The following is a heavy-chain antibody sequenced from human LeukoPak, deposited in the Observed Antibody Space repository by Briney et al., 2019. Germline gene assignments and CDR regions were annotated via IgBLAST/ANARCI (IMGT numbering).Heavy chain of an antibody. CDR1: GFTFGAHS. J-gene: IGHJ6*02. D-gene: IGHD2-2*01. V-gene: IGHV3-49*04. Sequence: GGSLRLSCTGSGFTFGAHSMAWVRQAPGKGPEWVGFIRGKAYGGATGYTASVKGRFTISRDNAKNSLYLQMNSLRAEDTALYYCAKDIFAVAPAAARRGVSYYYGMDVWGQGTTVTVSS. CDR3: AKDIFAVAPAAARRGVSYYYGMDV. CDR2: IRGKAYGGAT.